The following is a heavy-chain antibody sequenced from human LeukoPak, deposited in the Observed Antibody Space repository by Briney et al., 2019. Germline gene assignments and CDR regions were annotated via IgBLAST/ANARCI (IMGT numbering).Heavy chain of an antibody. J-gene: IGHJ4*02. CDR1: GFTFSSYS. V-gene: IGHV3-21*01. CDR3: AKDGVLWFGESSYFDY. D-gene: IGHD3-10*01. CDR2: ISSSSSYI. Sequence: GGSLRLSCAASGFTFSSYSMNWVRQAPGKGLEWVSSISSSSSYIYYADSVKGRFTISRDNAKNSLYLQMNSLRAEDTAVYYCAKDGVLWFGESSYFDYWGQGTLVTVSS.